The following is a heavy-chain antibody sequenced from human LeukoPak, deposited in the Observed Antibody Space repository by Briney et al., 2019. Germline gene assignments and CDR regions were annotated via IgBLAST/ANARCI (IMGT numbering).Heavy chain of an antibody. J-gene: IGHJ4*02. CDR2: IDNGGST. D-gene: IGHD6-6*01. V-gene: IGHV3-53*01. CDR1: GFTVSSNY. CDR3: ARDESARSLGN. Sequence: PGGSLRLSCAASGFTVSSNYMSWVRQAPGKGLEWVSVIDNGGSTYYADSVKGRFTISRDTSKNTLYLQMNSLRAEDTAVYYCARDESARSLGNWGQGTLVSVSS.